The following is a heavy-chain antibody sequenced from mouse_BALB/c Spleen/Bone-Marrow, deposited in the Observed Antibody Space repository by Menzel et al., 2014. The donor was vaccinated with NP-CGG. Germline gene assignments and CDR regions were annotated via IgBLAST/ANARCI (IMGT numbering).Heavy chain of an antibody. CDR3: ARRYGSSYCWYFDV. J-gene: IGHJ1*01. V-gene: IGHV1-87*01. CDR1: GYTFTSYW. CDR2: IYPGDGDT. Sequence: VHLVESGAELARPGASVKLSCKASGYTFTSYWMQWVKQRPGQGLEWIGAIYPGDGDTRYTRKFKGKATLTADKSSSTAYMQLSSLASEDSAVYYCARRYGSSYCWYFDVWGAGTTVTVSS. D-gene: IGHD1-1*01.